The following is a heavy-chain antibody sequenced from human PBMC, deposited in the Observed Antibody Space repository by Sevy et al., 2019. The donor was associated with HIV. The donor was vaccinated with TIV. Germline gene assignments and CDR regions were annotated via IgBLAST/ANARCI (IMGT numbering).Heavy chain of an antibody. D-gene: IGHD3-16*01. CDR1: GFTFSSYG. J-gene: IGHJ3*02. Sequence: GGSLRLSCAASGFTFSSYGMHWVRQAPGKGLEWVAFIRYDGSNKYYADSVKGRFTISRDNSKNTLYLQMNSLRAEDTAVYYCAKDLRPFESDAFDIWGQGTMVTVSS. CDR2: IRYDGSNK. V-gene: IGHV3-30*02. CDR3: AKDLRPFESDAFDI.